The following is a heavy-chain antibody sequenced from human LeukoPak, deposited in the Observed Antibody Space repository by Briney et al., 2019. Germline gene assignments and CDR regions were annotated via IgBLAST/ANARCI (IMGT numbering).Heavy chain of an antibody. CDR2: IYYSGST. CDR1: GGSISSGGYY. J-gene: IGHJ4*02. Sequence: SETLSLTCTVSGGSISSGGYYWSWIRQPPGKGLEWIGYIYYSGSTNYNPSLKSRVTISVATYKNQFSLKLSSVTAADTDVYYCARENFWSGYVDYWGQGTLVTVSS. CDR3: ARENFWSGYVDY. D-gene: IGHD3-3*01. V-gene: IGHV4-61*08.